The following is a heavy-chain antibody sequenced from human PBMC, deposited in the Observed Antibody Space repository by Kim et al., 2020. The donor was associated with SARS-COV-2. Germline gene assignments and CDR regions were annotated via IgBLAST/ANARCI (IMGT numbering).Heavy chain of an antibody. D-gene: IGHD6-13*01. Sequence: TSYAERFQGGGTMTMDTTTGTVYMELSSLRSEDTAVYYCAREAPAGPFDPWGQGTLVTVSS. V-gene: IGHV1-46*01. CDR3: AREAPAGPFDP. CDR2: T. J-gene: IGHJ5*02.